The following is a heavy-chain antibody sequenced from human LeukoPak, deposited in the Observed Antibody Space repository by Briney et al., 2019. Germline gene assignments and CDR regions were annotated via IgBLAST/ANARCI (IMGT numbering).Heavy chain of an antibody. CDR2: IKQDGNEK. CDR3: AKSPYFDWLPSNAFDI. V-gene: IGHV3-7*03. CDR1: GFTFGSYW. Sequence: GGSLRLSCAASGFTFGSYWMSWVRQAPGRGLEWVANIKQDGNEKHYVDSVKGRFTISRDNAKNSLYLQMNSLRAEDTALYYCAKSPYFDWLPSNAFDIWGQGTMVTVSS. D-gene: IGHD3-9*01. J-gene: IGHJ3*02.